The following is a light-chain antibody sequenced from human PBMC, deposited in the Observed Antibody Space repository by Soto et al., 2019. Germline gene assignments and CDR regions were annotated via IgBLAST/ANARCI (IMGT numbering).Light chain of an antibody. Sequence: QSALTQPASVSGSPGQSVTISCSGSSSDVGAYNYVSWYQRHPGKAPKLMIYDVTNRPSGVSNRFSGSKSGNTASLTISGLQAEDEADYCCSSDTSSSTVVFGGGTKLTVL. CDR1: SSDVGAYNY. V-gene: IGLV2-14*01. CDR2: DVT. CDR3: SSDTSSSTVV. J-gene: IGLJ3*02.